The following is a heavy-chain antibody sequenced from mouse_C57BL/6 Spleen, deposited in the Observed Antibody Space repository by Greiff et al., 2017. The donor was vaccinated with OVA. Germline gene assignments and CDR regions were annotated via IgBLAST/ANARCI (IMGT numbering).Heavy chain of an antibody. CDR2: IRLKSDNYAT. CDR1: GFTFSNYW. Sequence: DVQLQESGGGLVQPGGSMKLSCVASGFTFSNYWMNWVRQSPEKGLEWVAQIRLKSDNYATHYAESVKGRFTISRDDSKSSVYLQMNNLRAEDTGIYYCTRDYDYPWFAYWGQGTLVTVSA. J-gene: IGHJ3*01. CDR3: TRDYDYPWFAY. D-gene: IGHD2-4*01. V-gene: IGHV6-3*01.